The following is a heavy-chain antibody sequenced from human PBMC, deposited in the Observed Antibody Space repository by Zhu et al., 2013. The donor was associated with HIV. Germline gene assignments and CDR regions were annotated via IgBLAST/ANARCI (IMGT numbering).Heavy chain of an antibody. CDR1: GYTFTSYA. CDR3: ARSDYVWGSYRYKAFDY. Sequence: QVQLVQSGAEVKKPGASVKVSCKASGYTFTSYAMYWVRQAPGQRLEWMGWINTGNGNTNYSQRFQGRVTITRDTSATTAYMELSSLRSEDTAVYYCARSDYVWGSYRYKAFDYWGQGTLVTVSS. V-gene: IGHV1-3*04. CDR2: INTGNGNT. D-gene: IGHD3-16*02. J-gene: IGHJ4*02.